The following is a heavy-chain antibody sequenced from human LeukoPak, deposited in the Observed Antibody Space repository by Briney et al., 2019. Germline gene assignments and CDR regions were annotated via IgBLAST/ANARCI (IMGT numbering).Heavy chain of an antibody. CDR3: ARGVGAVLLWFGEFKY. CDR1: GGSFSGYY. D-gene: IGHD3-10*01. V-gene: IGHV4-34*01. Sequence: SETLSLTCALYGGSFSGYYWRWLRQPPAKELAGIGEINHSGSTNYNPSLTRRATISVDTSKNQFSLKLSSVTAADTAVYYCARGVGAVLLWFGEFKYWGQGTLVTVSS. J-gene: IGHJ4*02. CDR2: INHSGST.